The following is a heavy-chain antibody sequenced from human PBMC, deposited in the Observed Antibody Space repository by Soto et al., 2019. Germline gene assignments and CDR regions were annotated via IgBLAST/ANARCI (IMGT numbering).Heavy chain of an antibody. V-gene: IGHV1-69*12. CDR2: IIPIFGTA. CDR3: ARYRYGYSYFDY. D-gene: IGHD5-18*01. J-gene: IGHJ4*02. Sequence: QVQLVQSGAEVKKPGSSVKVSCKASGGTFSSYAISWVRQAPGQGREWRGGIIPIFGTANYAQKFQGRVTITADESTSTAYMELSSLRSEDTAVYYCARYRYGYSYFDYWGQGTLVTVSS. CDR1: GGTFSSYA.